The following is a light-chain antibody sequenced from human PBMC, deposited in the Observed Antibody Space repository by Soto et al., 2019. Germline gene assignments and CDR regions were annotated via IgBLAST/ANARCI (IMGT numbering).Light chain of an antibody. J-gene: IGKJ4*01. CDR2: HAS. V-gene: IGKV1-33*01. CDR3: QLLGKPLQR. CDR1: QDISKY. Sequence: DIQMTQSPSSLSASEGDRVTITCQASQDISKYLNWYQQKPGKAPKLLIYHASNLERGGPSRFRVSVAGKDFTFAISGHEPEESATYYCQLLGKPLQRVGVGTKGEIK.